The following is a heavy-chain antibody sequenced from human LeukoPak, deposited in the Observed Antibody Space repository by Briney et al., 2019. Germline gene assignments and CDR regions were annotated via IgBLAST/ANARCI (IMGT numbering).Heavy chain of an antibody. J-gene: IGHJ4*02. CDR3: AKGSATVTTVGGFDY. V-gene: IGHV3-9*01. CDR1: GFTFDDYA. Sequence: TGGSLRLSCAASGFTFDDYAMHWVRHAPGKGLEWVSGISWNSGSIGYADSVKGRFTISRDNAKNSLYLQMNSLRAEDTALYCCAKGSATVTTVGGFDYWGQGTLVTVSS. CDR2: ISWNSGSI. D-gene: IGHD4-17*01.